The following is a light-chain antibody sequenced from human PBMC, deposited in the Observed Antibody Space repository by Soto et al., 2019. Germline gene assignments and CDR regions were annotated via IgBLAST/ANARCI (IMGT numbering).Light chain of an antibody. CDR1: QSVSSN. CDR2: GAS. V-gene: IGKV3-15*01. J-gene: IGKJ1*01. Sequence: EIVMTQSPATLSVSPGERATLSCRASQSVSSNLAWYQQKPGQAPRLLIYGASTRATGIPARFSGRRSGTEFTLTISSLQSEDFAVYHCQQYNNWPPWTFGQGTKVEIK. CDR3: QQYNNWPPWT.